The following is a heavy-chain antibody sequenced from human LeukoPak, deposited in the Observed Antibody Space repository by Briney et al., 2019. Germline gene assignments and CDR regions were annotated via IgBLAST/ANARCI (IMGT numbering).Heavy chain of an antibody. CDR2: IYYSGST. V-gene: IGHV4-30-4*01. CDR3: ARGIGRYYYDSSGYFAEDAFDI. CDR1: GGSISSGDYY. D-gene: IGHD3-22*01. Sequence: PSETLSLTCTVSGGSISSGDYYWSWIRQPPGKGLEWIGYIYYSGSTYYNPYLQSRVTISVDTSKNQFSLKLSSVTAADTAVYYCARGIGRYYYDSSGYFAEDAFDIWGQGTMVTVSS. J-gene: IGHJ3*02.